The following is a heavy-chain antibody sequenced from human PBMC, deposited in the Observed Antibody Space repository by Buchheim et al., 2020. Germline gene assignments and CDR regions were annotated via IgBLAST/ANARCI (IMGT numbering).Heavy chain of an antibody. D-gene: IGHD2-21*02. CDR3: AGDRDRIVVMTATRSYFDY. V-gene: IGHV3-30*04. CDR2: ISYDGSNK. CDR1: GFTFSSYA. J-gene: IGHJ4*02. Sequence: QVQLVESGGGVVQPGGSLRLSCAASGFTFSSYAMHWVRQAPGKGLEWVAVISYDGSNKYYADSVKGRFTISRDNSKNTLYLQMNSLRAEYTAVYYCAGDRDRIVVMTATRSYFDYWGQGTL.